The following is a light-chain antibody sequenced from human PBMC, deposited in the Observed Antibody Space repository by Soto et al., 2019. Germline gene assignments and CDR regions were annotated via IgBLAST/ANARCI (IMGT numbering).Light chain of an antibody. CDR3: QQANSFPWR. Sequence: IKLTQSPSSLSASIGDKVTIPCRASQGISSNLAWYQQKPGRAPKLLIFGASTLQSGVPSRFSGSGSGSEFTLIISGLQSEDFATYYCQQANSFPWRFGQGTNVDIK. J-gene: IGKJ1*01. CDR1: QGISSN. CDR2: GAS. V-gene: IGKV1-9*01.